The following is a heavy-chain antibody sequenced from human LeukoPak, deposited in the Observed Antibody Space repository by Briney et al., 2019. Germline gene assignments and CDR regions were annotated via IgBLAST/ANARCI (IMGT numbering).Heavy chain of an antibody. D-gene: IGHD7-27*01. CDR1: GFSFRSFD. V-gene: IGHV3-23*01. CDR3: VRGLSGVSSWYFDL. Sequence: PGGSLRLSCAASGFSFRSFDMSWVRQAPGKGLEWVSSLSGSGDTTFYADSVRGRFTISRDISKNTLYLQMNDLGAEDTALYYCVRGLSGVSSWYFDLWGRGTLVSVSS. CDR2: LSGSGDTT. J-gene: IGHJ2*01.